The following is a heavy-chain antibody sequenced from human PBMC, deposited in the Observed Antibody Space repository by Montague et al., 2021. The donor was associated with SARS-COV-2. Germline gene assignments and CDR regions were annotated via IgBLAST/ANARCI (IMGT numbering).Heavy chain of an antibody. V-gene: IGHV4-61*01. J-gene: IGHJ5*02. CDR3: AREVVGVKTNWLDT. D-gene: IGHD3-16*01. Sequence: SETLSLTCSVSGVSISSGSYYWSWVRQPPGKGLEWIGYVYHTGSTNYNPSLKSRVTLSIDTSKNQSSLNLTSVTAADTAVYYCAREVVGVKTNWLDTWGQGTLVTVSS. CDR1: GVSISSGSYY. CDR2: VYHTGST.